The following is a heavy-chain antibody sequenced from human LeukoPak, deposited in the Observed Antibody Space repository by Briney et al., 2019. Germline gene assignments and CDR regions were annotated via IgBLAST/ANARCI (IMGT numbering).Heavy chain of an antibody. CDR3: AKVVLAAGRSPFDY. V-gene: IGHV3-23*01. CDR1: GFTFSSYA. D-gene: IGHD6-13*01. Sequence: SGGSLRLSCAASGFTFSSYAMSWVRQAPGKGLEWVSAISGSGGSTYYAYTYYADSVKGRFTISRDNSKNTLYLQMNSLRAEDTAVYYCAKVVLAAGRSPFDYWGQGTLVTVSS. CDR2: ISGSGGSTYYAYT. J-gene: IGHJ4*02.